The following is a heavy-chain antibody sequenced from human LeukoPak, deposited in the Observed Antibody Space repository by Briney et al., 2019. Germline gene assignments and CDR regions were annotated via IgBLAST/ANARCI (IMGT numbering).Heavy chain of an antibody. D-gene: IGHD2-2*01. CDR1: GGSISTYY. Sequence: PSETLSLTCTVAGGSISTYYWSWIRQPAGKGLEWIGRIYTSGRTNYNPSLKSRVPMSVDTSKSQFSLKLNSVTAADTAVYYCARRFSTGPFDYWGQGILVTVSS. V-gene: IGHV4-4*07. CDR2: IYTSGRT. J-gene: IGHJ4*02. CDR3: ARRFSTGPFDY.